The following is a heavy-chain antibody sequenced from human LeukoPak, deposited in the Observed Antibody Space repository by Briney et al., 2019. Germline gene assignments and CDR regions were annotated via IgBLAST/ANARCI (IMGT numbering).Heavy chain of an antibody. CDR1: GYSISSGYY. CDR2: IYHSGST. CDR3: ASRYCSSTSCYDPPRFDY. J-gene: IGHJ4*02. D-gene: IGHD2-2*01. V-gene: IGHV4-38-2*02. Sequence: PSETLSLTCTVSGYSISSGYYWGWIRQPPGKALEWIGSIYHSGSTYYNPSLKSRVTISVDTSKNQFSLKLSSVTAADTAVYYCASRYCSSTSCYDPPRFDYWGQGTLVTVSS.